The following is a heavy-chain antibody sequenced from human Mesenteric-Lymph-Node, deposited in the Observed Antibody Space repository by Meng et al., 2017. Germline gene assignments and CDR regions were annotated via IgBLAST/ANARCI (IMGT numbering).Heavy chain of an antibody. Sequence: QVHLEQSGSELMKPGASVKVSCQASGYMFTAYALHWVRQAPGQGLEWMGRITTSTGKGTYAQAFTGRFVFSLDTSVSTAYLQISSLKAEDTAVYFCARGASPPYFDSWGQGTLVTVSS. V-gene: IGHV7-4-1*02. J-gene: IGHJ4*02. CDR1: GYMFTAYA. CDR3: ARGASPPYFDS. CDR2: ITTSTGKG.